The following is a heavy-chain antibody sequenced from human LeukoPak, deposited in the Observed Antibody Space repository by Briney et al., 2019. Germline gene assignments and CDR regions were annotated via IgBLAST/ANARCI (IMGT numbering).Heavy chain of an antibody. CDR2: IYYSGSI. D-gene: IGHD3-22*01. J-gene: IGHJ6*02. Sequence: KPSETLSLTCTVSGGSISSGGYYWSWIRQHPGKGLEWFGYIYYSGSIYSNPSLKSRVTISVDTSKNQFSLKLSSVTVADTAVYYCARDALAAYYDSSGYYSYNYYGIDVWGQGTTVTVSS. CDR3: ARDALAAYYDSSGYYSYNYYGIDV. CDR1: GGSISSGGYY. V-gene: IGHV4-31*03.